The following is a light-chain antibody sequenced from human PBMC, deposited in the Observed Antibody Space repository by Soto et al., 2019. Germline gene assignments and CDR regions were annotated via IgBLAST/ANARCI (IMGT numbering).Light chain of an antibody. J-gene: IGLJ2*01. Sequence: QSALTQPASVSGSPGQSITISCTGTRSDVGAYNYVSWYQQHPGKAPKLMIFEVSDRPSGVSNRFSGSKSGNTASLTISGLQAEDEADCYCSSFTTTNTLVFGGGTKLTVL. CDR3: SSFTTTNTLV. CDR2: EVS. V-gene: IGLV2-14*01. CDR1: RSDVGAYNY.